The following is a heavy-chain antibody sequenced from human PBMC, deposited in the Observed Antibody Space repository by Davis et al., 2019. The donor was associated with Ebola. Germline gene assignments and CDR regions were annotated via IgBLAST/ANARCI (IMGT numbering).Heavy chain of an antibody. D-gene: IGHD3-3*01. V-gene: IGHV4-4*07. CDR3: ARDPEEFTIFGVVIMRMDV. Sequence: PSETLSLTCAVYGGSFSGHYWGWIRQPAGKGLEWIGRIYTSGSTNYNPSLKSRVTMSVDTSKNQFSLKLSSVTAADTAVYYCARDPEEFTIFGVVIMRMDVWGKGTTVTVSS. CDR2: IYTSGST. J-gene: IGHJ6*04. CDR1: GGSFSGHY.